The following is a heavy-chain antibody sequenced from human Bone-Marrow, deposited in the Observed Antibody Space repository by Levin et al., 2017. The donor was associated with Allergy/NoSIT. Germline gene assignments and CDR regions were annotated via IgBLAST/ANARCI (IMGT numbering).Heavy chain of an antibody. Sequence: PGGSLRLSCAASGFTFSSYSMNWVRQAPGKGLEWVSSISSSSSYIYYADSVKGRFTISRDNAKNSLYLQMNSLRAEDTAVYYCARDAKPPSRSGGSCWNDYWGQGTLVTVSS. D-gene: IGHD2-15*01. CDR1: GFTFSSYS. J-gene: IGHJ4*02. V-gene: IGHV3-21*01. CDR2: ISSSSSYI. CDR3: ARDAKPPSRSGGSCWNDY.